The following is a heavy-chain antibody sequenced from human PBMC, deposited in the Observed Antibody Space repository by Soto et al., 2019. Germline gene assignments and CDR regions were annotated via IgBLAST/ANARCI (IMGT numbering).Heavy chain of an antibody. V-gene: IGHV4-59*01. J-gene: IGHJ4*02. CDR1: GGSMSEYF. CDR3: ARDGYDGSGSPYPAY. D-gene: IGHD3-10*01. Sequence: SETLSLTCTVSGGSMSEYFWSWIRQSPGKGLEWIGYVYYLGSTDYNPSLKSRVTISVDTSKRQFSLKLSSVTVADTAVYYCARDGYDGSGSPYPAYWGPGAQVTVS. CDR2: VYYLGST.